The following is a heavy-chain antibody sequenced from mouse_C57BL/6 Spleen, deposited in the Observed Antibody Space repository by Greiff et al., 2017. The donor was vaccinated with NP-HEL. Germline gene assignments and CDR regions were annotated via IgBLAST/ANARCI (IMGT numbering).Heavy chain of an antibody. CDR3: TTLLYPFAY. Sequence: EVQLQQSGAELVRPGASVKLSCTASGFNIKDDYMHWVKQRPEQGLEWIGWIDPENGDTEYASKFQGKATITADTSSNTAYLQLSSLTSEDTAVYYCTTLLYPFAYWGQGTLVTVSA. CDR1: GFNIKDDY. V-gene: IGHV14-4*01. D-gene: IGHD2-12*01. CDR2: IDPENGDT. J-gene: IGHJ3*01.